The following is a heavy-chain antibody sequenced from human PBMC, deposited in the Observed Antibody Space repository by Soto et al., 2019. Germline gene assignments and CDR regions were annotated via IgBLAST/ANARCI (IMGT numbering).Heavy chain of an antibody. CDR3: ARISGYFDLQVNFDY. J-gene: IGHJ4*02. CDR2: INHSGST. Sequence: QVQLQQWGAGLLKPSETLSLTCAVYGESFGGYYWSWIRQPPGKGLEWIGEINHSGSTNYNPSLKRGVTISVGPSKTQFSLKLSSVTAAASAVYCCARISGYFDLQVNFDYWGQGSLVTVSS. V-gene: IGHV4-34*01. CDR1: GESFGGYY. D-gene: IGHD3-9*01.